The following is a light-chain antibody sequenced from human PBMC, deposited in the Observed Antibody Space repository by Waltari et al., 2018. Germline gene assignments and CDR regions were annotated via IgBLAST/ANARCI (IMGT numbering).Light chain of an antibody. CDR2: DAS. CDR1: QSVSTY. J-gene: IGKJ1*01. V-gene: IGKV3-11*01. Sequence: EIVLTQSPATLSLSPGERATLSCRASQSVSTYLAWYQQRPGQAPRLLISDASNRATGIPARFSGSGSGTDLTLTISSLEPEDFAVYYCQQRSDWWTFGQGTKVEIK. CDR3: QQRSDWWT.